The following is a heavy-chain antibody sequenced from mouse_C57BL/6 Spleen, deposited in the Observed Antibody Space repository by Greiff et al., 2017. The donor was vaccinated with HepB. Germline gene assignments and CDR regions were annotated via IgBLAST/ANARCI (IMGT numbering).Heavy chain of an antibody. Sequence: VHLVESGPELVKPGASVKISCKASGYAFSSSWMNWVKQRPGKGLEWIGRIYPGDGDTNYNGKFKGKATLTADKSSSTAYMQLSSLTSEDSAVYFCARTEGTTVVAHFDVWGTGTTVTVSS. CDR1: GYAFSSSW. CDR2: IYPGDGDT. CDR3: ARTEGTTVVAHFDV. J-gene: IGHJ1*03. D-gene: IGHD1-1*01. V-gene: IGHV1-82*01.